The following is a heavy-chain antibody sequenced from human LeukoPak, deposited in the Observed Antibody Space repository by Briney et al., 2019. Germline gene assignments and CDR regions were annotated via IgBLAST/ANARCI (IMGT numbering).Heavy chain of an antibody. CDR1: RFTFSDHY. D-gene: IGHD3-22*01. CDR2: IRTRAKGYTR. J-gene: IGHJ3*02. Sequence: GGSLRLSCAASRFTFSDHYMDWVRQAPGKGLEWVARIRTRAKGYTRQYAPSVRDRFSISRDDSTNSVYLQMNSLKTADTAVYFCARVGDYYDTRGFSSDAFDIWGLGTMVTVAS. CDR3: ARVGDYYDTRGFSSDAFDI. V-gene: IGHV3-72*01.